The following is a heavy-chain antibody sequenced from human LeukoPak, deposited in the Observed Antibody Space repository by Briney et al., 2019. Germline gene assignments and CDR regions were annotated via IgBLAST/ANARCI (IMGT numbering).Heavy chain of an antibody. D-gene: IGHD6-13*01. CDR3: ASDQGGGSSWYDY. J-gene: IGHJ4*02. CDR2: IYYSGST. Sequence: PSETLSLTCSVSGGSMNSYYWSWIRQSPGKGLEWIGYIYYSGSTNYNPSLKSRVTISVDTSKNQFSLKLSSVTAADTAVYYCASDQGGGSSWYDYWGQGILVTVSS. CDR1: GGSMNSYY. V-gene: IGHV4-59*01.